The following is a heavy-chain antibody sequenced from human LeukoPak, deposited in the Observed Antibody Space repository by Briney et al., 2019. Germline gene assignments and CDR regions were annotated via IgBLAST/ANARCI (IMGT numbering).Heavy chain of an antibody. D-gene: IGHD6-13*01. Sequence: PSETLSLTCAVSGGSISSGDYSWSWIRQPPGKGLEWIGYIYHSGSTLYNPSLKSRVTMSIDTSKNQFSLKLSSVTAADTAVYYCARRRYSSSWWIVDVWGQGTIVTVSS. CDR1: GGSISSGDYS. V-gene: IGHV4-30-2*01. J-gene: IGHJ3*01. CDR3: ARRRYSSSWWIVDV. CDR2: IYHSGST.